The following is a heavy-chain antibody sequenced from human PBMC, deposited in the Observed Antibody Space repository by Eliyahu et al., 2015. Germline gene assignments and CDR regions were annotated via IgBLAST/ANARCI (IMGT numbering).Heavy chain of an antibody. V-gene: IGHV4-4*07. D-gene: IGHD4-17*01. Sequence: QVQLQESGPGLVKPSETLSLSCTVSGGSIGNYYWSWIRQSAGKGLEWIGRIYSSGSTNYNPSLNNRVTMSIDTSKNQFSLELTSVTAADTAVYYCARAATVTTFNWFGPWGQGTLVTVSS. CDR2: IYSSGST. CDR3: ARAATVTTFNWFGP. J-gene: IGHJ5*02. CDR1: GGSIGNYY.